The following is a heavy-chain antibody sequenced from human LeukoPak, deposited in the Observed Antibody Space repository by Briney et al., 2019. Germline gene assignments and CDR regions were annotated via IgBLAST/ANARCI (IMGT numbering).Heavy chain of an antibody. J-gene: IGHJ4*02. CDR1: GGSISSGSYY. V-gene: IGHV4-61*02. Sequence: PSETLSLTCTVSGGSISSGSYYWSWIRQPAGKGLEWIGRIYTSGSTNYNPSLKGRVTISVDTSKNQFSLKLSSVTAADTAVYYCARLPRHLGASYSGSYRWGQGTLVTVSS. D-gene: IGHD1-26*01. CDR3: ARLPRHLGASYSGSYR. CDR2: IYTSGST.